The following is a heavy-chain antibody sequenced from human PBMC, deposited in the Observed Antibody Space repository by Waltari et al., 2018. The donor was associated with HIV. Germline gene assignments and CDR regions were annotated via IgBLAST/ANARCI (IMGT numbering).Heavy chain of an antibody. J-gene: IGHJ5*02. Sequence: EVQLVEYGGGLVQPGESLRLSCGASGFTFRSTWMHWVRQAPGGGLVWVSRVNPDGSGTSYADSVKGRFTISRDNAKNTVYLQMNSLRAEDTAVYYCATTTTTTYFSWGQGTLVTVSS. CDR1: GFTFRSTW. CDR2: VNPDGSGT. V-gene: IGHV3-74*03. CDR3: ATTTTTTYFS. D-gene: IGHD1-1*01.